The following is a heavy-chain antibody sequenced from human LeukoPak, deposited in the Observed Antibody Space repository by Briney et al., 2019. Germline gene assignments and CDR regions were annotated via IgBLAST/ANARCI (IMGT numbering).Heavy chain of an antibody. Sequence: ASVKVSCKASGYTFTSYAMNWVRQAPGQGLDWMGWINTNTGNPTYAQGFTGRFVFSLDTSVSTAYLQISSLKAEDTAVYYCARDWGLYYDFWSGYPDYMDVWGKGTTVTVSS. CDR3: ARDWGLYYDFWSGYPDYMDV. V-gene: IGHV7-4-1*02. J-gene: IGHJ6*03. D-gene: IGHD3-3*01. CDR2: INTNTGNP. CDR1: GYTFTSYA.